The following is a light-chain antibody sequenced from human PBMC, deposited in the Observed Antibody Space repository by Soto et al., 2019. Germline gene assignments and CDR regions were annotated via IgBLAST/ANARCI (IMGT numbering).Light chain of an antibody. Sequence: EIVLTQSPGTLSLSPGDRATLSCRASQSLSVSYMAWYQQRLGQAPRLLIYGTSTRAAGVPDRFSGSGSGTDFTLAISRLEPEDFAVYYCHQFGDSPQTFGQGTTVEI. J-gene: IGKJ1*01. CDR1: QSLSVSY. V-gene: IGKV3-20*01. CDR3: HQFGDSPQT. CDR2: GTS.